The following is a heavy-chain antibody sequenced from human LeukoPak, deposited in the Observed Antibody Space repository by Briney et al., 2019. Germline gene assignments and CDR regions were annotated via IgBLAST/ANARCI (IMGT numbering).Heavy chain of an antibody. CDR1: GFPFNAYN. Sequence: PGGSLRLSCAAPGFPFNAYNIHWICQAPGRGLEWVSFIRNDETEIHYADFAKGRFTISRDKSKNSVFLQMNSLRPDDTAVYYCAKDGGRYRFDYWGQGTMVTVSS. CDR3: AKDGGRYRFDY. D-gene: IGHD3-16*02. J-gene: IGHJ4*02. CDR2: IRNDETEI. V-gene: IGHV3-30*02.